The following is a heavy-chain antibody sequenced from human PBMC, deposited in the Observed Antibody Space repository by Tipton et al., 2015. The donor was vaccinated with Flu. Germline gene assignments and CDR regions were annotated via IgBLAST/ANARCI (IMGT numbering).Heavy chain of an antibody. CDR1: GASINNYY. Sequence: LRLSCTVSGASINNYYWSWIRQPPGKGLEWIGYIYYSGNTNYNPSLKSRVTISVDTSKNQFSLKLSSVTAADTAVYYCARDYYDSSGYYYQDWGQGTLVTVSS. J-gene: IGHJ4*02. V-gene: IGHV4-59*01. CDR2: IYYSGNT. CDR3: ARDYYDSSGYYYQD. D-gene: IGHD3-22*01.